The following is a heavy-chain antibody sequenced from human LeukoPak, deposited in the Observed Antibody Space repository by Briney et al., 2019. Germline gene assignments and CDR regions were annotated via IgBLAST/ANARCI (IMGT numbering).Heavy chain of an antibody. CDR2: IYYSGST. V-gene: IGHV4-39*07. J-gene: IGHJ5*02. D-gene: IGHD3-3*01. CDR1: GGSISSSSYY. Sequence: SETLSLPCTVSGGSISSSSYYWGWIRQPPGKGLEWIGSIYYSGSTYYNPSLKSRVTISVDTSKNQFSLKLSSVTAADTAVYYCARDHRRFLEYGSDDWFDPWGQGTLVTVSS. CDR3: ARDHRRFLEYGSDDWFDP.